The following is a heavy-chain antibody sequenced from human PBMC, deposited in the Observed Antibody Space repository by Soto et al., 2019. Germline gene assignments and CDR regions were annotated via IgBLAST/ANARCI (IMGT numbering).Heavy chain of an antibody. CDR3: ARDRGLVSAVGGKMVNHYGLDV. J-gene: IGHJ6*02. V-gene: IGHV1-69*08. CDR2: IIPLLNIP. CDR1: GGTFSRNT. Sequence: QVQLVQSGAEVKKPGSSVKVSCKASGGTFSRNTISWVRQAPGQGLEWMGRIIPLLNIPNYAQNFPGRVMMTADRSTTTVYMEVSSLKSEDTAVYYCARDRGLVSAVGGKMVNHYGLDVWGQGTTVTVSS. D-gene: IGHD3-10*01.